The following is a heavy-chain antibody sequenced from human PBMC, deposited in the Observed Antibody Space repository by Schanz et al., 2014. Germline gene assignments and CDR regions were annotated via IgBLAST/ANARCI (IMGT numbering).Heavy chain of an antibody. CDR3: ARPPHDSSGYYPFDY. CDR1: GFSLDIFA. Sequence: EVHLLESGGGLVEPGGSLRLSCATSGFSLDIFAVSWVRQAPGKGLEWVSSFNDGGVNKYYADSVKGRFTISSDNSKSTLYLQMSSLRAEDTAVYYCARPPHDSSGYYPFDYWGQGTLVTVSS. D-gene: IGHD3-22*01. CDR2: FNDGGVNK. J-gene: IGHJ4*02. V-gene: IGHV3-23*01.